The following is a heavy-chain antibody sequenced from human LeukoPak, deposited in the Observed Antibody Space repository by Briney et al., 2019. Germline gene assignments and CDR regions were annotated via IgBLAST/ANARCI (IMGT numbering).Heavy chain of an antibody. V-gene: IGHV3-48*03. D-gene: IGHD3-10*02. J-gene: IGHJ6*04. CDR3: AELGITMIGGI. Sequence: GGSLRLSCAASGFTVSRNYMSWVRQAPGKGLEWVSYISSSVSTIYYADSVKGRFTISRDNSKNSLYLQMNSLRAEDTAVYYCAELGITMIGGIWGKGTTVTISS. CDR2: ISSSVSTI. CDR1: GFTVSRNY.